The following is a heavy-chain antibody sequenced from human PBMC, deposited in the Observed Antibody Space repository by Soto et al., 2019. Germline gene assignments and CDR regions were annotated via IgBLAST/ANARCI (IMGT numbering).Heavy chain of an antibody. CDR1: VFTFSSFA. CDR3: AREQWLVPFDY. J-gene: IGHJ4*02. CDR2: ISYDGSNK. D-gene: IGHD6-19*01. V-gene: IGHV3-30-3*01. Sequence: QVQLVESGGGVVQPGRSLRLSCAASVFTFSSFAKHWVRQAPGKGLEWVAVISYDGSNKYYADSVKGRFTISRDNSKNTLYLQMNSLRAEDTAVYYCAREQWLVPFDYWGQGTLVTVSS.